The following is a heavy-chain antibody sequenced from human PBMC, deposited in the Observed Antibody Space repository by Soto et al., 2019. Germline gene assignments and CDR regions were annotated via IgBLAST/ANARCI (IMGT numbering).Heavy chain of an antibody. CDR1: GFTSSNYG. Sequence: QVQLVESGGGVVQPGRSLRLSCTVSGFTSSNYGMHWVRQAPGKGLEWVAVISYDGSNKYYADSVKGRFTISRDNSKNTLYLQMNSLRVEDTAVYYCAKGRAVSETWPHDAFDIWGQGTMVAVSS. V-gene: IGHV3-30*18. J-gene: IGHJ3*02. D-gene: IGHD3-10*01. CDR2: ISYDGSNK. CDR3: AKGRAVSETWPHDAFDI.